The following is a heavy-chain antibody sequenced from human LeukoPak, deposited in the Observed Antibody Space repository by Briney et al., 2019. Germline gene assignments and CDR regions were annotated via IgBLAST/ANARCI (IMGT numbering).Heavy chain of an antibody. V-gene: IGHV1-69*05. CDR2: IILLFDTP. D-gene: IGHD2-2*01. CDR1: GGTFRSYA. Sequence: ASVKVSCKASGGTFRSYAISWVRQAPGQGLEWMEGIILLFDTPSYSQKFQGRVSITTDESTNTVYMELSSLRSEDTAVYYCAKSLSSCSSTSCTSPYYYYYMDVWGKGTTVTVSS. CDR3: AKSLSSCSSTSCTSPYYYYYMDV. J-gene: IGHJ6*03.